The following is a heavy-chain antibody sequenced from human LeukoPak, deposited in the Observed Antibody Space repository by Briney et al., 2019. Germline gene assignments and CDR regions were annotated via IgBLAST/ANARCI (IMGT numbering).Heavy chain of an antibody. CDR1: GYTFTSYD. Sequence: GASVTVSCKASGYTFTSYDINWVRPATGQGLEWMGWMNPNSGNTGYAQKFQGRVTMTRNTSISTAYMELSSLRSEDTAVYYCARGGYSSGWYGYYYGMDVWGQGTTVTVSS. D-gene: IGHD6-19*01. CDR2: MNPNSGNT. J-gene: IGHJ6*02. CDR3: ARGGYSSGWYGYYYGMDV. V-gene: IGHV1-8*01.